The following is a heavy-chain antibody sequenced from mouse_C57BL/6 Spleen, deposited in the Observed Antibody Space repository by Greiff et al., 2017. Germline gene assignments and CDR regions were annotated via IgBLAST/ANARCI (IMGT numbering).Heavy chain of an antibody. Sequence: QVQLQQPGAELVMPGASVKLSCKASGYTFTSYWMHWVKQRPGQGLEWIGEIDPSDSYTNYNQKFKSKSTLTVDKYSSTAYMQLSSLTSEDSAVYYCARSLSYYGSSYWYFDVWGTGTTVTVSS. D-gene: IGHD1-1*01. V-gene: IGHV1-69*01. CDR2: IDPSDSYT. CDR3: ARSLSYYGSSYWYFDV. J-gene: IGHJ1*03. CDR1: GYTFTSYW.